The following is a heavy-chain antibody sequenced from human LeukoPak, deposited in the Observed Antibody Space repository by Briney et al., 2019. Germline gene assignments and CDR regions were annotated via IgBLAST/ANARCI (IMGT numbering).Heavy chain of an antibody. Sequence: SETLSLTCTVSGGSISSGDYYWSWIRQPPGKGLEWIGYIYYSGSTYYNPSLKSRVTISVDTSKNQFSLKLSSVTAADTAVYYCARDPWYSGSPGRWFDPWGQGTLVTVSS. CDR2: IYYSGST. J-gene: IGHJ5*02. CDR3: ARDPWYSGSPGRWFDP. CDR1: GGSISSGDYY. V-gene: IGHV4-30-4*01. D-gene: IGHD1-26*01.